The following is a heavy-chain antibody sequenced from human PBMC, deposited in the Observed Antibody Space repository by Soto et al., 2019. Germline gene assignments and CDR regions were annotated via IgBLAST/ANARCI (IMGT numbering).Heavy chain of an antibody. CDR1: GFTFSSYS. CDR2: ISSSSSYI. V-gene: IGHV3-21*01. J-gene: IGHJ4*02. D-gene: IGHD2-2*01. Sequence: GGSLRLSCAASGFTFSSYSMNWVRQAPGKGLEWVSSISSSSSYIYYADSVKGRCTNSRDNAKNSLYLEMNSLRAEDTAVYYCARASTTPKYQLLSYAGYFDYWGQGTLVTVSS. CDR3: ARASTTPKYQLLSYAGYFDY.